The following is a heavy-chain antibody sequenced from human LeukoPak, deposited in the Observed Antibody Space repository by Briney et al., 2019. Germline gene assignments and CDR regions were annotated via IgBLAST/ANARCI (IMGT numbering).Heavy chain of an antibody. Sequence: GGSLRLSCAASGFTFSSYEMNWVRQAPGKGLEWVSYISSSGSTIYYADSVKGRFTISRDNAKNSLYLQMNSLRAEDTAVYYCARGPSSSITHDAFDIWGLGTMVTVSS. V-gene: IGHV3-48*03. J-gene: IGHJ3*02. CDR2: ISSSGSTI. CDR3: ARGPSSSITHDAFDI. CDR1: GFTFSSYE. D-gene: IGHD6-13*01.